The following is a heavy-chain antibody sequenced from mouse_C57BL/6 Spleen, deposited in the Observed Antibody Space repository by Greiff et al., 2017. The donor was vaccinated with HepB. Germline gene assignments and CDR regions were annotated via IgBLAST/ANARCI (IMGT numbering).Heavy chain of an antibody. Sequence: VHLVESGPGLVQPSQSLSITCTVSGFSLTSYGVHWVRQSPGKGLEWLGVIWSGGSTDYNAAFISRLSISKDNSKSQVFFKMNSLQADDTAIYYCARKGGGYDDYAMDYWGQGTSVTVSS. CDR2: IWSGGST. CDR3: ARKGGGYDDYAMDY. V-gene: IGHV2-2*01. J-gene: IGHJ4*01. CDR1: GFSLTSYG. D-gene: IGHD2-2*01.